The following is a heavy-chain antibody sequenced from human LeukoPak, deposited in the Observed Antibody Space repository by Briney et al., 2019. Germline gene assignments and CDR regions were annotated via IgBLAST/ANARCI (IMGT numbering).Heavy chain of an antibody. Sequence: SETLSLTCTVSGGSISSYYWSWIRQPAGKGLEWIGRIYTSGSTNYNPSLKSRVTMSVDTSKNQFSLKLSSVTAADTAVYYCARGGYDFWSGYSSRDAFDIWGQGTMVTVSS. CDR2: IYTSGST. J-gene: IGHJ3*02. D-gene: IGHD3-3*01. CDR3: ARGGYDFWSGYSSRDAFDI. V-gene: IGHV4-4*07. CDR1: GGSISSYY.